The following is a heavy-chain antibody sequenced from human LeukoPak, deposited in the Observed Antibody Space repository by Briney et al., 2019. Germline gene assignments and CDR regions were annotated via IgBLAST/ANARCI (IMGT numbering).Heavy chain of an antibody. D-gene: IGHD3-3*01. CDR1: GGSISSGDYY. Sequence: PSETLSLTCTVSGGSISSGDYYWSWIRQPPGKGLEWIGYIYYSGSTYYNPSLKSRATISVDTSKNQFSLKLSSVTAADTAVYYCARQIFGVVMSDYWGQGTLVTVSS. CDR3: ARQIFGVVMSDY. CDR2: IYYSGST. V-gene: IGHV4-30-4*01. J-gene: IGHJ4*02.